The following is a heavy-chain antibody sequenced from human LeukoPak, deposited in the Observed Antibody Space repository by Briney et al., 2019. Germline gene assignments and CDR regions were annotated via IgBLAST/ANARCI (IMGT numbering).Heavy chain of an antibody. CDR3: ARERSTAPAFDY. D-gene: IGHD2-8*02. V-gene: IGHV3-33*01. CDR1: GFTSSSYG. CDR2: IWYDRSNK. J-gene: IGHJ4*02. Sequence: HPGGSLRLSCAASGFTSSSYGMHWVRQAPGKGLEWVAVIWYDRSNKYYADSVKGRFTISRDNSKNTLYLQMNSLRAEDTAVYYCARERSTAPAFDYWGQGTLVTVSS.